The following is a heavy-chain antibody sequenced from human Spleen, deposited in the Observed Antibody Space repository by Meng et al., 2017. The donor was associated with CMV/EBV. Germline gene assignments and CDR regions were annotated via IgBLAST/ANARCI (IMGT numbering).Heavy chain of an antibody. Sequence: GESLKISCAASGFTFGYYAMHWVRQAPGKGLEWVAFIRYDGNAQYYGDSVKGRFTISRDNSKNTLYLQMDSLRPEDTATYYCVKDQMDTAVFYYYGMDVWGQGTTVTVSS. V-gene: IGHV3-30*02. CDR2: IRYDGNAQ. CDR3: VKDQMDTAVFYYYGMDV. J-gene: IGHJ6*02. CDR1: GFTFGYYA. D-gene: IGHD5-18*01.